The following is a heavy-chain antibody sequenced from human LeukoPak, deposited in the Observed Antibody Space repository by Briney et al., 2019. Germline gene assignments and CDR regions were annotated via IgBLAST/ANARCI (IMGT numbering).Heavy chain of an antibody. J-gene: IGHJ4*02. CDR1: GFTFSRSW. D-gene: IGHD2-15*01. Sequence: PGGSLRLSCAASGFTFSRSWMHWVRQAPGKGLEWVASIKEDGSEKYYVDSVKGRFTISRDNAKNSLYLQMNSLRAEDTAVYYCARDLCSGGSCYLDYWGQGTLVTVSS. CDR3: ARDLCSGGSCYLDY. V-gene: IGHV3-7*01. CDR2: IKEDGSEK.